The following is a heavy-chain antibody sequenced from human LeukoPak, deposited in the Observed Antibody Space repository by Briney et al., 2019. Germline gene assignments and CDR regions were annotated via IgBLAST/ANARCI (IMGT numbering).Heavy chain of an antibody. J-gene: IGHJ4*02. D-gene: IGHD3-22*01. CDR1: GYTFTSYY. Sequence: ASVKVSCKASGYTFTSYYMHWVRQAPGQGLEWMGIINPSGGSTSYAQKFQGRVTMTRDMSTSTVYVELSSLRSEDTAVYYCARGSTPSYYYDSSGHFDYWGQGTLVTVSS. CDR2: INPSGGST. CDR3: ARGSTPSYYYDSSGHFDY. V-gene: IGHV1-46*01.